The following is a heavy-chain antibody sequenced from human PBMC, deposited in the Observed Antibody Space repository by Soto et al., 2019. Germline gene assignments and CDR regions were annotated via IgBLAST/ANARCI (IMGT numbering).Heavy chain of an antibody. CDR2: ISHTGFT. D-gene: IGHD1-26*01. J-gene: IGHJ4*02. Sequence: QVQLQESGPGRVKPSETLSLTCTGSRFSISIHRYYWTWIRQSPGKGLEWIGYISHTGFTKYNPSLESRVTISVDTCKHQFSLELRSLTAADPAVYYCAGEFSSANINYFVSRGQGTPVSVSS. CDR3: AGEFSSANINYFVS. V-gene: IGHV4-61*01. CDR1: RFSISIHRYY.